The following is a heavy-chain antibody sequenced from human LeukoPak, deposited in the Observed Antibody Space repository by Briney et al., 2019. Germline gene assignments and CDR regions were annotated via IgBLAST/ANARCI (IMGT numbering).Heavy chain of an antibody. D-gene: IGHD3-22*01. CDR3: ARGRNYYDSSGYPSLTGRYYYMDV. Sequence: GGSLRLSCAASGFTFSTYWMTWVRQAPGKGLEWVANIKHDGSEKSYVDSVKGRFTISRDNAKNSLYLQMSSLRAEDTAVYYCARGRNYYDSSGYPSLTGRYYYMDVWGKGTTVTVSS. CDR1: GFTFSTYW. V-gene: IGHV3-7*01. J-gene: IGHJ6*03. CDR2: IKHDGSEK.